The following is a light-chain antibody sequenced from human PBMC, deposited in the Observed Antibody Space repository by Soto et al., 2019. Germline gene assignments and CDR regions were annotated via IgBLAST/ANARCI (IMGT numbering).Light chain of an antibody. CDR1: QSVSSN. J-gene: IGKJ5*01. Sequence: EIVMTQSPATLSVSPGERATLSCRASQSVSSNLAWYQQKPGQAPRLLIYGTSTRATGIPGRFSGSGSGTDFTLTISSLEPEDFAVYYCQQRRSWPPTITFGQGTRLEIK. CDR3: QQRRSWPPTIT. V-gene: IGKV3-15*01. CDR2: GTS.